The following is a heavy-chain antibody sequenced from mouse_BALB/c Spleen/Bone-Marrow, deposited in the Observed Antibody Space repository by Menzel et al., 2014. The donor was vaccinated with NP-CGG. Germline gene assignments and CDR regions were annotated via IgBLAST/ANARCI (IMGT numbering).Heavy chain of an antibody. Sequence: QVQLQQSGAELVRPGSSVKISCKASGYAFSIYWMNWVKQRPGQGLEWIGQIYPGDDDTDYNGKFKGKATLTADRSSSTAYMQLNSLTSEDSAVYFCARGGTSIDYWGQGTTLTVSS. CDR1: GYAFSIYW. CDR3: ARGGTSIDY. V-gene: IGHV1-80*01. J-gene: IGHJ2*01. D-gene: IGHD3-3*01. CDR2: IYPGDDDT.